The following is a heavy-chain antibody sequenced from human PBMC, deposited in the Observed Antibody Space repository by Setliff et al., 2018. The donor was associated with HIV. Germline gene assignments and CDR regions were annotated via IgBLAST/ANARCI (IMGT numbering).Heavy chain of an antibody. J-gene: IGHJ4*02. V-gene: IGHV4-39*01. D-gene: IGHD7-27*01. CDR1: GDSISDNDFY. Sequence: SETLSLTCSLSGDSISDNDFYWGWIRQPTGKGLEWIGEINHSGSTNYNPFLKSRVTLSVDTSKNQFSLKLTSVTAADTAVYYCARHQDLTAQGLFDSWGQGTLVTVSS. CDR2: INHSGST. CDR3: ARHQDLTAQGLFDS.